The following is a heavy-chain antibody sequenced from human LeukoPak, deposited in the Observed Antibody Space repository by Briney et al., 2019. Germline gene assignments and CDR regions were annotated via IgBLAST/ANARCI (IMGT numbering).Heavy chain of an antibody. CDR3: ATKGAGTARYFDY. V-gene: IGHV3-23*01. J-gene: IGHJ4*02. D-gene: IGHD6-19*01. CDR1: EFTFSNHA. Sequence: GGSLRLSCAASEFTFSNHAMSWVRQAPGKGLEWVSAISGGAGNTYYADSVKGRFTISRDNSKNTLYLQMNSLRAEDTAVYYCATKGAGTARYFDYWGQGTLVTVSS. CDR2: ISGGAGNT.